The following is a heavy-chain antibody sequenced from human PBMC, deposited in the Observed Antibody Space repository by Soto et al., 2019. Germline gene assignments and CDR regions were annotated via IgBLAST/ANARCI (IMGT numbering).Heavy chain of an antibody. CDR2: VKRKTDGGTT. V-gene: IGHV3-15*07. D-gene: IGHD6-19*01. Sequence: GGSLRLSCAASGFTFSNAWMNWVRQAPGKGLEWVGRVKRKTDGGTTDYAAPVKGRFTISRDDSKNTLYLQMNSLKTEDTAVYYCTIPTGYSSGWYDFDYWGQGTLVTVSS. CDR3: TIPTGYSSGWYDFDY. CDR1: GFTFSNAW. J-gene: IGHJ4*02.